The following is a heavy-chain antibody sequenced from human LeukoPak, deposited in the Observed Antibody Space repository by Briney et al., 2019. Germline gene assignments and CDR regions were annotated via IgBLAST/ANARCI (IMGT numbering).Heavy chain of an antibody. Sequence: GGSLRLSCAASGFTFSSYGMHWVRQAPGKGMEWVAVISYDGSEQYYADSVKGRFTISRDNSKNTLYLQMNSLRTEDTAVYYCAKDRRDDRRSYYFDSWGLGTLVTVSS. J-gene: IGHJ4*02. CDR2: ISYDGSEQ. CDR3: AKDRRDDRRSYYFDS. CDR1: GFTFSSYG. D-gene: IGHD3-22*01. V-gene: IGHV3-30*18.